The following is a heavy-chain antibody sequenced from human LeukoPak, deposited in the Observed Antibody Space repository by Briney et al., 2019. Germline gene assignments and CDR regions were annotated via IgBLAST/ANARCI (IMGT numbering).Heavy chain of an antibody. CDR1: GFTFSSYA. D-gene: IGHD6-19*01. J-gene: IGHJ4*02. CDR2: ISGSGGST. V-gene: IGHV3-23*01. CDR3: AKAKTWRGYSSGWYYFDY. Sequence: PGGSLRLSCAASGFTFSSYAMHWVRQAPGKGLEWVSAISGSGGSTYYADSVKGRFTISRDNSKNTLYLQMNSLRAEDTAVYYCAKAKTWRGYSSGWYYFDYWGQGTLVTVSS.